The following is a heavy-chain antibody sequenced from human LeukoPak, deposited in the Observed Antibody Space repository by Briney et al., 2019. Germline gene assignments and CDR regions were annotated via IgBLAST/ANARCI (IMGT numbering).Heavy chain of an antibody. D-gene: IGHD2-2*01. J-gene: IGHJ5*02. CDR2: INPNSGGT. CDR1: GYSFTGYY. Sequence: ASVKVSCKASGYSFTGYYMHWVRQVPGQGLDWMGWINPNSGGTNYAQKFQGRVTMTRDTSISTAYMELSRLRSDDTAVYYCARARGDIVVVPAAIWFDPWGQGTLVTVSS. V-gene: IGHV1-2*02. CDR3: ARARGDIVVVPAAIWFDP.